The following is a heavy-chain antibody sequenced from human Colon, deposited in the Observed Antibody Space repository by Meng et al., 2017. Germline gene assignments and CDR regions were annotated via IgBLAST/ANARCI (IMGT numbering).Heavy chain of an antibody. CDR2: MNPNSGNT. CDR3: ARAPPRYNWNSKELSNWFDP. CDR1: GHTFTSYD. V-gene: IGHV1-8*01. Sequence: ASVKVSCKASGHTFTSYDINWVRQATGQGLEWMGWMNPNSGNTGYARKFQGRVTMTRNTSISTAYMELSSLRSEDTAVYYCARAPPRYNWNSKELSNWFDPWGQGTLVTVSS. D-gene: IGHD1-1*01. J-gene: IGHJ5*02.